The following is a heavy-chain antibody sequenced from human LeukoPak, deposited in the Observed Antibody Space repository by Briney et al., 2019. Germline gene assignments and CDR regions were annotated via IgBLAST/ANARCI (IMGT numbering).Heavy chain of an antibody. J-gene: IGHJ6*03. Sequence: ASVKVSCKASGYTFTAYFMHWVRQAPGQGLGWMGWINPNSGDTNYAQEFQGRVTMTGDTSISTVYMELSRLRSDDTAVYYCARDPGLWYYYYYYMDVWGKGTTVTVSS. CDR2: INPNSGDT. CDR3: ARDPGLWYYYYYYMDV. D-gene: IGHD2-21*01. V-gene: IGHV1-2*02. CDR1: GYTFTAYF.